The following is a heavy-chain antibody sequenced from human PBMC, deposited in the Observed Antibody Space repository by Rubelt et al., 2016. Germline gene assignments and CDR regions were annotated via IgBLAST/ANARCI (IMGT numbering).Heavy chain of an antibody. D-gene: IGHD3-22*01. CDR2: ISSSSSYI. J-gene: IGHJ4*02. CDR3: ARESFDSSCQAYYFDY. V-gene: IGHV3-21*01. Sequence: AASGFTFSSYSMNWVRQAPGKGLEWVSFISSSSSYIKYADSVKGRFTISRDNAMNALYLQMSSLRAEDTAVYYCARESFDSSCQAYYFDYWGQGTLVTVSS. CDR1: GFTFSSYS.